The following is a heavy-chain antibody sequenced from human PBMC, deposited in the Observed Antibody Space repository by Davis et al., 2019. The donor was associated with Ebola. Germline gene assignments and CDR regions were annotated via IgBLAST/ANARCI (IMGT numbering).Heavy chain of an antibody. CDR2: IYYSGST. D-gene: IGHD5-18*01. V-gene: IGHV4-59*01. CDR3: ARENSYGYLSPPNYYYYYMDV. Sequence: PSETLSLTCTVSGGSISSYYWSWIRQPPGKGLEWIGYIYYSGSTNYNPSLKSRVTISVDTSKNQFSLKLSSVTAADTAVYYCARENSYGYLSPPNYYYYYMDVWGKGTTVTVSS. CDR1: GGSISSYY. J-gene: IGHJ6*03.